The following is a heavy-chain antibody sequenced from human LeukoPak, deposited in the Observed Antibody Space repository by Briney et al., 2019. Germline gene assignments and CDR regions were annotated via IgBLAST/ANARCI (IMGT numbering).Heavy chain of an antibody. J-gene: IGHJ6*02. CDR2: ISYDGSNK. Sequence: AGGSLRLSCAASGFTFSSYAMHWVRQAPGKGLEWVAVISYDGSNKYYADSVKGRFTISRDNAKNSLYLQMNSLRAEDTAVYYCAREIYYYDSSGYYYYYYGMDVWGQGTTVTVSS. CDR3: AREIYYYDSSGYYYYYYGMDV. CDR1: GFTFSSYA. V-gene: IGHV3-30-3*01. D-gene: IGHD3-22*01.